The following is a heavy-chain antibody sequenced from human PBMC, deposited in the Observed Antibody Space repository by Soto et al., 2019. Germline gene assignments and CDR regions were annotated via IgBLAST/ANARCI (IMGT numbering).Heavy chain of an antibody. D-gene: IGHD2-15*01. V-gene: IGHV3-30*18. Sequence: GGSLRLSCAASGFTFSSYGMHWVRQAPGKGLEWVAVISYDGSNKYYADSVKGRFTISRDNSKNTLYLQMNSLRAEDTAVYYCAKDSGYSRLYYYYYGMDVWGQGTTVTVSS. CDR2: ISYDGSNK. CDR1: GFTFSSYG. J-gene: IGHJ6*02. CDR3: AKDSGYSRLYYYYYGMDV.